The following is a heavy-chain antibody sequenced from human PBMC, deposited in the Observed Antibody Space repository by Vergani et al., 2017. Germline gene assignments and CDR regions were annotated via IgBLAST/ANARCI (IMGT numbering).Heavy chain of an antibody. D-gene: IGHD2-2*01. Sequence: QVQLQESGPGLVKPSGTLSLTCAVSGGSISSSNLWSWVRQPPGKGLEWIGEIYHSGSTNYNPSRKSRVTISVDKSKNQFSLKLSSVTAADTAVYYCARGPNLRYCSSTRCYLGNYMDVWGKGTTVTVSS. CDR3: ARGPNLRYCSSTRCYLGNYMDV. CDR2: IYHSGST. J-gene: IGHJ6*03. V-gene: IGHV4-4*02. CDR1: GGSISSSNL.